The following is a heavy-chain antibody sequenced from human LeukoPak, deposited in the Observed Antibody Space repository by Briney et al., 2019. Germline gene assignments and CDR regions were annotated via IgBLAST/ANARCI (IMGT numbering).Heavy chain of an antibody. CDR2: IRTKANNYAT. CDR3: AGPYDGSGHAFDY. CDR1: GFTFRNYG. Sequence: GGSLPHSRAGSGFTFRNYGMHWVRQASGRGLEWVGRIRTKANNYATAYPASVKGRFTISRDDSKNTAYLQMNSLKTEDSAVYYCAGPYDGSGHAFDYWGRGTLVTVSS. D-gene: IGHD3-22*01. V-gene: IGHV3-73*01. J-gene: IGHJ4*02.